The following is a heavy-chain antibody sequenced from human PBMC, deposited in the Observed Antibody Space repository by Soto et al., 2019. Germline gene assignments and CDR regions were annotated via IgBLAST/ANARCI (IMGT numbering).Heavy chain of an antibody. CDR3: ARHVPAAGYYYGMDV. V-gene: IGHV1-69*12. CDR1: GGTFSSYA. D-gene: IGHD2-2*01. Sequence: QVQLVQSGAEVKKPGSSVKVSCKASGGTFSSYAISWVRQAPGQGLEWMGGIISIFGTANYAQKFQGRVTITADESTSTAYLELSSLSSEDTAVYYCARHVPAAGYYYGMDVWGQGTTVTVSS. CDR2: IISIFGTA. J-gene: IGHJ6*02.